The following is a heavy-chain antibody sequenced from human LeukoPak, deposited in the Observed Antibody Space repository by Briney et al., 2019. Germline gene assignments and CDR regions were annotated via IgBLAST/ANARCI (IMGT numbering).Heavy chain of an antibody. D-gene: IGHD2-15*01. J-gene: IGHJ4*02. CDR3: ARRLQRHFDY. Sequence: GESLKISCKGSGYSFTSYWISWVRLMPGKGLEWMGRIDPSDSYTNYSPSFQGHVTISVDESISAAYLQWSSLKASDTAMYYCARRLQRHFDYWGQGTLVTVSS. CDR1: GYSFTSYW. V-gene: IGHV5-10-1*01. CDR2: IDPSDSYT.